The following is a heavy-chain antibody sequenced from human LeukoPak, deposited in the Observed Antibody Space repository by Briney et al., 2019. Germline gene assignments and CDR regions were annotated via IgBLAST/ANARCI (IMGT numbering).Heavy chain of an antibody. CDR3: ARGRLLWFGEYNYFDY. V-gene: IGHV4-4*07. Sequence: SETLSLTRTVSGGSISSYYWSWIRQPAGKGLEWIGRIYTSGSTNYNPSLKSRVTMSVDTSKNQFSLKLSSVTAADTAVYYCARGRLLWFGEYNYFDYWGQGTLVTVSS. J-gene: IGHJ4*02. CDR2: IYTSGST. D-gene: IGHD3-10*01. CDR1: GGSISSYY.